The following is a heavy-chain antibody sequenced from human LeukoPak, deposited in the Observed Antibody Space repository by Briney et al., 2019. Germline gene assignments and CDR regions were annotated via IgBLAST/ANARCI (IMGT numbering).Heavy chain of an antibody. V-gene: IGHV3-53*01. J-gene: IGHJ6*03. Sequence: GGSLRLSCAASGFTVSSNYMSWVRQAPAKGLEWVSVIYSGGSTYYADSVKGRFTISRDNSKNTLYLQMNSLRAEDTAVYYCARRGYSYGYGSVLYYYMDVWGKGTTVTVSS. D-gene: IGHD5-18*01. CDR1: GFTVSSNY. CDR3: ARRGYSYGYGSVLYYYMDV. CDR2: IYSGGST.